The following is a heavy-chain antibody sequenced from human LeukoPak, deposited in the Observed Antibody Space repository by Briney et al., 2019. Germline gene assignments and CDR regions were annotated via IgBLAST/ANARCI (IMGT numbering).Heavy chain of an antibody. J-gene: IGHJ4*02. V-gene: IGHV1-8*01. Sequence: GASVKVSCRASGYTFTSYDINWVRQATGQGLEWMGWMNPNSVNTDYAQKFQGRVTMTRNTSISTAYMELSSLRSEDTAMYYCARGLTVTTRPAGYWGQGTLVTVSS. CDR3: ARGLTVTTRPAGY. CDR2: MNPNSVNT. CDR1: GYTFTSYD. D-gene: IGHD4-17*01.